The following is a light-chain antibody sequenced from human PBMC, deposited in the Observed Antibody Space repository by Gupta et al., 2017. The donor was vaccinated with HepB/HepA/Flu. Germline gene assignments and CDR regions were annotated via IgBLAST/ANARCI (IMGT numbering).Light chain of an antibody. CDR2: EDN. CDR1: SGSIGSNY. Sequence: NFMLTQPHSVSESPGKTVTISCTGSSGSIGSNYVQCYPQRPGRAPTTLIFEDNKRHAGAPARCSGSIYSSSNAASLTISVLKTEDEADYYWQSDDSSNTVVFGGGTKLTVL. J-gene: IGLJ2*01. CDR3: QSDDSSNTVV. V-gene: IGLV6-57*02.